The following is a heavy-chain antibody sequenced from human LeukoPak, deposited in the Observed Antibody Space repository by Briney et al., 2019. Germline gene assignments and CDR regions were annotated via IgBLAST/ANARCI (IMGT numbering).Heavy chain of an antibody. CDR2: IFYTGNS. V-gene: IGHV4-39*07. J-gene: IGHJ6*03. Sequence: SETLSLTCTVSGGSISSSDYYWGWIRQPPGRGLEWIGSIFYTGNSFYNPSLKSRVTISVDTSKNQFSLKLNSVTAADTAVYYCARRYSLYYMDVWGRGTTVTVSS. CDR3: ARRYSLYYMDV. D-gene: IGHD1-14*01. CDR1: GGSISSSDYY.